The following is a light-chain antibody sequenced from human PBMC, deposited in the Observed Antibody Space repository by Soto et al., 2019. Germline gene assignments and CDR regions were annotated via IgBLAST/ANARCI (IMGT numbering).Light chain of an antibody. CDR2: RAS. V-gene: IGKV3-15*01. J-gene: IGKJ1*01. CDR3: QQYSKWPPWT. CDR1: QSLGGN. Sequence: EIVMTQSPATLAVSPGDTVTLSCRASQSLGGNLAWYQQKPGQAPRLFIFRASSRATGVPARFSASGSGTEFTLTISELQSEDFAVYYCQQYSKWPPWTFGQGTKVDIK.